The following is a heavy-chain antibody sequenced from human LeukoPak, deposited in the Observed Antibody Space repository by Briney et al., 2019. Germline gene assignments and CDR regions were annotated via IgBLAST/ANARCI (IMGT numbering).Heavy chain of an antibody. CDR1: GGTFSSYA. CDR2: IIPIFGTA. V-gene: IGHV1-69*01. D-gene: IGHD2-15*01. CDR3: ARDKEVVAATNAFDI. Sequence: SVKVSCKASGGTFSSYAISWVRQAPGQGLEWMGGIIPIFGTANYAQKFQGRVTITADESTSTAYMELSSLRSEDTAVYYCARDKEVVAATNAFDIWGQGTMVTVSS. J-gene: IGHJ3*02.